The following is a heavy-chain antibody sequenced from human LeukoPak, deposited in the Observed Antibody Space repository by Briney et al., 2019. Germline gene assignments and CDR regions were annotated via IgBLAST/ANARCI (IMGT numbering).Heavy chain of an antibody. CDR2: IYYSGTT. J-gene: IGHJ6*03. V-gene: IGHV4-39*07. CDR3: ARVSGYYMDV. CDR1: GGSSSSSPYY. D-gene: IGHD3-10*01. Sequence: PSETLSLTCTVSGGSSSSSPYYWGWIRQPPGKGLEWIGSIYYSGTTHYNPSLESRVTISVDTSKNQFSLKLSSVTAADTAVYYCARVSGYYMDVWGKGTTVTVSS.